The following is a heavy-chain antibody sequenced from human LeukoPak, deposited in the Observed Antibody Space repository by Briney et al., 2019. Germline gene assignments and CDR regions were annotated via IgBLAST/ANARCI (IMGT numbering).Heavy chain of an antibody. CDR2: ISYDGSNK. CDR3: ASHSGSP. J-gene: IGHJ4*02. D-gene: IGHD3-10*01. Sequence: GGSLRLSCAASGFTFSSYGMHWVRQAPGKGLEWVAVISYDGSNKYYADSVKGRFTISRDNSKNTLYLQMNSLRAEDTAVYYCASHSGSPWGQGTLVTVSS. CDR1: GFTFSSYG. V-gene: IGHV3-30*03.